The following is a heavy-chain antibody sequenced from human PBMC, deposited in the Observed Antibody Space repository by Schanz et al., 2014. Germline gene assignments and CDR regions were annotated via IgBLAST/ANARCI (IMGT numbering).Heavy chain of an antibody. Sequence: QVQLQQWGAGLLKPSETLSLTCAAFGGSFSGYYWSWIRQPPGRELEWIGEINHTGSTNYNPSLKSRVTISIDTSKNQFSLKVTSVTPADTAVYYCARGVLGSGYRQQYYFDHWGQGTLVTVSS. CDR3: ARGVLGSGYRQQYYFDH. CDR1: GGSFSGYY. D-gene: IGHD3-3*01. J-gene: IGHJ4*02. CDR2: INHTGST. V-gene: IGHV4-34*01.